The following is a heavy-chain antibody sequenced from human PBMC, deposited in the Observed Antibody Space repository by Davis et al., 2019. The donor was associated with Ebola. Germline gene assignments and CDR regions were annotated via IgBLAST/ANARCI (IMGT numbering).Heavy chain of an antibody. CDR2: IKQVGIAK. D-gene: IGHD2-2*01. CDR1: ASTFSTYW. CDR3: ARDLIVVVPAAILYYYYGMDV. J-gene: IGHJ6*02. V-gene: IGHV3-7*01. Sequence: AGSLTLSCAASASTFSTYWMSWARQAPGTWLEWVANIKQVGIAKYYVDSVKGRFTIPRDNAKNSLYLQMTSLRAEDTAVYYCARDLIVVVPAAILYYYYGMDVWGQGTTVTVSS.